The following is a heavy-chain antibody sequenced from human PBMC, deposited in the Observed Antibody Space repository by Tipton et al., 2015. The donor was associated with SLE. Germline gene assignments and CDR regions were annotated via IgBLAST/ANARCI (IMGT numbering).Heavy chain of an antibody. J-gene: IGHJ4*02. CDR3: ARDMTGYGDSR. CDR2: IGTSGTTI. V-gene: IGHV3-48*03. CDR1: GFTFSDYE. Sequence: SLRLSCAASGFTFSDYEMNWVRQAPGKGLEWVSYIGTSGTTIYYAASVKGRFTISRDDAKNSLYLQMNSLRAEDTGVYYCARDMTGYGDSRWGQGTLVTVSS. D-gene: IGHD4-17*01.